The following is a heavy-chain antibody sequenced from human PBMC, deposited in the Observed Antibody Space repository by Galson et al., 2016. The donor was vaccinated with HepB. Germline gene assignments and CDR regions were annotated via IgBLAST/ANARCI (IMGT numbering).Heavy chain of an antibody. CDR3: AKAHLPGSGSYYVAAFDI. J-gene: IGHJ3*02. CDR2: INWNSGNI. D-gene: IGHD3-10*01. V-gene: IGHV3-9*01. Sequence: SLRLSCAASGFRFSDYAMHWVRQTPGKGLEWASGINWNSGNIAYADSMKGRFTISRDNAKNSLYLHMNSLRPEDTALYYCAKAHLPGSGSYYVAAFDIGGQGTMVTVSS. CDR1: GFRFSDYA.